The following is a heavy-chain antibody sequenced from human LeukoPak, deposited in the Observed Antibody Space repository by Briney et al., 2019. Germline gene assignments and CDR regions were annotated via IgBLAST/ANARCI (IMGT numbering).Heavy chain of an antibody. CDR3: ARSGGY. J-gene: IGHJ4*02. Sequence: SETLSLTRSVSGGSIISSNYWGWIRQVPGKGLEWIGSIYHSGSTYYNPSLKSRVTISVDTSKNQFSLKLSSVTAADTAVYYCARSGGYWGQGTLVTVSS. D-gene: IGHD3-16*01. CDR1: GGSIISSNY. CDR2: IYHSGST. V-gene: IGHV4-38-2*01.